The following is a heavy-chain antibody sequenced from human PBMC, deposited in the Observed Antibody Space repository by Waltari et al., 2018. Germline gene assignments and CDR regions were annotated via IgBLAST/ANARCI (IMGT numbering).Heavy chain of an antibody. D-gene: IGHD5-12*01. CDR2: IYTSGST. Sequence: QVQLQESGPGLVKPSQTLSLTCTVSGGSISSGSYYWSWIRQPAGKGLEWIGYIYTSGSTNYNPSLKSRVTISVDTSKNQFSLKLSSVTAADTAVYYCARGEATYDYWGQGTLVTVSS. V-gene: IGHV4-61*09. CDR3: ARGEATYDY. J-gene: IGHJ4*02. CDR1: GGSISSGSYY.